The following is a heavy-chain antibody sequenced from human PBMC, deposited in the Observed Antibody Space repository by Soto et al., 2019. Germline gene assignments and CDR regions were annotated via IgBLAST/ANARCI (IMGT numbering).Heavy chain of an antibody. Sequence: TSETLSLTCSVSGDSINSDKYYWGRIRQPPGKGLEWIGSIYYRGNTYYNPSPQTRVTISLDKSKSQFSLKLNSVTAADSAVYFCARLEGLATISYYFDFWGQGALVTVSS. CDR3: ARLEGLATISYYFDF. J-gene: IGHJ4*02. V-gene: IGHV4-39*01. CDR1: GDSINSDKYY. CDR2: IYYRGNT. D-gene: IGHD3-9*01.